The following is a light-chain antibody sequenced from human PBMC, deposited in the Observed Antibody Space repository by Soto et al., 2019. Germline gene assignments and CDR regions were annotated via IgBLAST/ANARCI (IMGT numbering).Light chain of an antibody. Sequence: EIVLTQSPGTLSLSPGERATLSCRASQTITSNFLAWYQLKPAQAPRLLIYGASSRATGIPDRFSGSGSGTDFTLTISRLEPEDFAVYYCQQYGSSPTFGQGTKVDIK. CDR1: QTITSNF. V-gene: IGKV3-20*01. CDR2: GAS. J-gene: IGKJ1*01. CDR3: QQYGSSPT.